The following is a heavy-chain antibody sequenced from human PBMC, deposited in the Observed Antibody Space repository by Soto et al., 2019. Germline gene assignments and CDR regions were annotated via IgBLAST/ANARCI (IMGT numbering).Heavy chain of an antibody. CDR2: ISSSSSYI. V-gene: IGHV3-21*01. CDR3: AREDSSSSSSFDY. CDR1: GFTFSSYS. J-gene: IGHJ4*02. D-gene: IGHD6-6*01. Sequence: EVQLVESGGGLVKPGGSLRLSCAASGFTFSSYSMNWVRQAPGKGLEWVSSISSSSSYIYYADSVKGRFTISRDNAKNSLYLQMNSLRAEDTAVYYCAREDSSSSSSFDYWGQGTLVTVSS.